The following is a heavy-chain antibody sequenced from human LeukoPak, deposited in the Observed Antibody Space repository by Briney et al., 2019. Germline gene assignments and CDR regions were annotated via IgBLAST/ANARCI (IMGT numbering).Heavy chain of an antibody. CDR3: AGFRGGSGSYSH. J-gene: IGHJ4*02. Sequence: SGGSLRLSCAASGFTFNDYWRSWVRQAPGKGLEGVANIKPGGSEKYYVDSVKGRFAISRDNAKNSLYLQMNSLRDEDTAVYYCAGFRGGSGSYSHWGQGTLVTVSS. CDR2: IKPGGSEK. CDR1: GFTFNDYW. V-gene: IGHV3-7*01. D-gene: IGHD3-10*01.